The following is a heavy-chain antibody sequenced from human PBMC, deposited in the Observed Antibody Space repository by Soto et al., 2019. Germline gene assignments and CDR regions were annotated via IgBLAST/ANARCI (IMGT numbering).Heavy chain of an antibody. CDR2: IWYDGSNK. Sequence: GGSLRLSCAASGFTFSSYGMHWVRQAPGKGLEWVAVIWYDGSNKYYADSVKGRFTISRDNSKNTLYLQMNSLRAEDTAVYYCARDTIQLWPDYWGQGTLVTVSS. CDR1: GFTFSSYG. J-gene: IGHJ4*02. V-gene: IGHV3-33*01. D-gene: IGHD5-18*01. CDR3: ARDTIQLWPDY.